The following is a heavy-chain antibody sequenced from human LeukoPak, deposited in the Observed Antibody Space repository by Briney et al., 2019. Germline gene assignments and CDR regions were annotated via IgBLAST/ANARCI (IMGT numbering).Heavy chain of an antibody. Sequence: KASETLSLTCAVYGGSFSGYYWSWIRQPPGKGLEWIGEINHSGSTNYNPSLKSRVTISVDTSKNQFSLKLSSVTAADTAVYYCARFRWAVPDAFDIWGQGTMVTVSS. V-gene: IGHV4-34*01. J-gene: IGHJ3*02. CDR2: INHSGST. CDR3: ARFRWAVPDAFDI. CDR1: GGSFSGYY. D-gene: IGHD4-23*01.